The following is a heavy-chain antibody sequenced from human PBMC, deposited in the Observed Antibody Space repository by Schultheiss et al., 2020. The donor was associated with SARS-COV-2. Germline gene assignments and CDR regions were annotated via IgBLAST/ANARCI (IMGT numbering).Heavy chain of an antibody. D-gene: IGHD6-13*01. Sequence: SETLSLTCTVSGGSISSGSYYWSWIRQPAGKGLEWIGQIYYSGSTYYNPSLKSRVTISVDTSKNQFSLKLSSVTAADTAVYYCARDSSSWSINWFDPWGQGTLVTVSS. J-gene: IGHJ5*02. V-gene: IGHV4-61*10. CDR1: GGSISSGSYY. CDR2: IYYSGST. CDR3: ARDSSSWSINWFDP.